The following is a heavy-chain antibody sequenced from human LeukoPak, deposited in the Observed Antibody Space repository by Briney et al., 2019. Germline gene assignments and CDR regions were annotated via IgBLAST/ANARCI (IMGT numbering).Heavy chain of an antibody. J-gene: IGHJ4*02. CDR2: INHSGST. Sequence: SETLSLTCAVYGGSFSGYYWSWIRQPPGKGLEWSGEINHSGSTNYNPSLKSRVTISVDTSKNQFSLKLSSVTAADTAVYYCARARRYSYGYVNFDYWGQGTLVTVSS. CDR3: ARARRYSYGYVNFDY. D-gene: IGHD5-18*01. CDR1: GGSFSGYY. V-gene: IGHV4-34*01.